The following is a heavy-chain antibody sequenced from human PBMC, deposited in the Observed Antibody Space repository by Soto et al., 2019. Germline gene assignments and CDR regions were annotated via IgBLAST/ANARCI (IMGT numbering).Heavy chain of an antibody. CDR3: ARGVVVVAATRLKWFDP. D-gene: IGHD2-15*01. CDR1: GGSISSGGYY. CDR2: INHSGST. J-gene: IGHJ5*02. Sequence: SETLSLTCTVSGGSISSGGYYWSWIRQPPGKGLEWIGEINHSGSTNYNPSLKSRVTISVDTSKNQFSLKLSSVTAADTAVYYCARGVVVVAATRLKWFDPWGQGTLVTVSS. V-gene: IGHV4-39*07.